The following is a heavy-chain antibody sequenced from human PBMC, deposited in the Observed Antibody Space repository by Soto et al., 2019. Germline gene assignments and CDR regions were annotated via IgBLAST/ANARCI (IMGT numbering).Heavy chain of an antibody. J-gene: IGHJ4*02. Sequence: GGSLRLSCAASGFTFSSYGMHWVRQAPGKGLEWVAVISYDGSNKYYADSVKGRFTISRDNSKNTLYLQMNSLRAEDTAVYYCAKVSRSSDYWGQGTLVTVSS. CDR3: AKVSRSSDY. CDR2: ISYDGSNK. V-gene: IGHV3-30*18. CDR1: GFTFSSYG. D-gene: IGHD3-3*01.